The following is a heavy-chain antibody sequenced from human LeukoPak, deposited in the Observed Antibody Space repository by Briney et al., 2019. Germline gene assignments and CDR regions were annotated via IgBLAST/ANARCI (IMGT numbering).Heavy chain of an antibody. Sequence: SETLSLTCAVYGGSFSGYYWSWIRQPPGKGLEWIGEINHSGSTNYNPSLKSRVTISVDTSKNQFSLKLSSVTAADTAVYYCARDPDYGGGMDVWGKGTTVTVSS. J-gene: IGHJ6*03. V-gene: IGHV4-34*01. D-gene: IGHD4-23*01. CDR3: ARDPDYGGGMDV. CDR2: INHSGST. CDR1: GGSFSGYY.